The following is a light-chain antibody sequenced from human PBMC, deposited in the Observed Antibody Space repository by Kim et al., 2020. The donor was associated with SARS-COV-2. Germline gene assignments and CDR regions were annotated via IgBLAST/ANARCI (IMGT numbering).Light chain of an antibody. CDR1: HTITSNY. V-gene: IGKV3-20*01. CDR3: QLYGVSPYT. J-gene: IGKJ2*01. CDR2: GAS. Sequence: IVLTQSPGTVSLSPVDRVTLSCRASHTITSNYLAWYQQKPGLAPRLLIYGASNRATDIPDRFSGSGSGTDFTLTISRLEPEDFAVYYCQLYGVSPYTFGQGTKLEI.